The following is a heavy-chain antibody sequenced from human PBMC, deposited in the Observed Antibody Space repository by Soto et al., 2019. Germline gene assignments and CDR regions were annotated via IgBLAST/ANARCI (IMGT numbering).Heavy chain of an antibody. Sequence: GASVKVSCKASGYTFTSYGISWVRQAPGQGLEWMGWISAYNGNTNYAQKLQGRVTMTTDTSTSTAYMELRSLRSDDTAVYYCARDPPIVMMDWYPSAFDIWGQGTVVTVSS. V-gene: IGHV1-18*01. CDR1: GYTFTSYG. J-gene: IGHJ3*02. D-gene: IGHD3-9*01. CDR3: ARDPPIVMMDWYPSAFDI. CDR2: ISAYNGNT.